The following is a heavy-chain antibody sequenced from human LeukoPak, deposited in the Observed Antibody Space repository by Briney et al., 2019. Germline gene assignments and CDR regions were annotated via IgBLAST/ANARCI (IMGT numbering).Heavy chain of an antibody. Sequence: PGRSLRLSCAASGFTFSSYGMHWVRQAPGKGLEWVAFIRYDGSNKYYADSVKGRFTISRDNSKNTLYLQMNSLRAEDTAVYYCAKDLDSSGGLLGYWGQGTLVTVSS. CDR3: AKDLDSSGGLLGY. CDR2: IRYDGSNK. V-gene: IGHV3-30*02. J-gene: IGHJ4*02. D-gene: IGHD3-22*01. CDR1: GFTFSSYG.